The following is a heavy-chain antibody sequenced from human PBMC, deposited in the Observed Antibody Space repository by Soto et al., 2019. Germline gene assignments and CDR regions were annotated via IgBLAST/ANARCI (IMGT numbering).Heavy chain of an antibody. CDR3: ARARSSYFDY. CDR2: IDPSDSYT. V-gene: IGHV5-10-1*01. Sequence: PGESLKISCKGSGYSFTSYWISWVRQMPGKGLEWMGRIDPSDSYTNYSPSFQGHVTISADKSISTAYLQWSSLKASDTAVYYCARARSSYFDYWGQGTLVTVSS. CDR1: GYSFTSYW. J-gene: IGHJ4*02. D-gene: IGHD1-26*01.